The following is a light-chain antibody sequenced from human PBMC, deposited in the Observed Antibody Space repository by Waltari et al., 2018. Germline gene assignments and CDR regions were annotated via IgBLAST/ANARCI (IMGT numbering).Light chain of an antibody. CDR1: SSNIGGND. CDR3: AKGENGLNGWG. J-gene: IGLJ3*02. Sequence: QSVVIQSPSASGTPGQRVTISCSGSSSNIGGNDVYWYQQFPGTAPNLLIYTNNQGPSGVLDLFPGPKLGTSASLSIGGLRSGEGRDNNGAKGENGLNGWGSGGGPRLTVL. CDR2: TNN. V-gene: IGLV1-47*02.